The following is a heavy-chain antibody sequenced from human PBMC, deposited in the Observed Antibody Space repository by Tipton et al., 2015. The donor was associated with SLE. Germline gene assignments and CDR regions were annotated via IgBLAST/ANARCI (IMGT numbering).Heavy chain of an antibody. CDR1: GGSISSGSYP. V-gene: IGHV4-39*07. CDR3: SEGYYFDY. J-gene: IGHJ4*02. CDR2: IYHSGNT. Sequence: TLSLTCTVSGGSISSGSYPWSWVRQPPGKGLEWIGEIYHSGNTNYNPSLKSRVTISVDTSKNQFSLKLSSVTAADTAVYYCSEGYYFDYWGQGTLVTVSS.